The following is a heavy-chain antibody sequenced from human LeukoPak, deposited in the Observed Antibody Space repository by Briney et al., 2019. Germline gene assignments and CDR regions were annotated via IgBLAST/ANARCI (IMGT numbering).Heavy chain of an antibody. Sequence: PSETLSLTCAVYGGPFSGYYWSWIRQPPGKGLEWIGEINHSGSTNYNPSLKSRVTISVDTSKNQFSLKLSSVTAADTAVYYCARLSSSRTGVYYYYYYGMDVWGQGTTVTVSS. CDR2: INHSGST. V-gene: IGHV4-34*01. CDR3: ARLSSSRTGVYYYYYYGMDV. D-gene: IGHD6-6*01. J-gene: IGHJ6*02. CDR1: GGPFSGYY.